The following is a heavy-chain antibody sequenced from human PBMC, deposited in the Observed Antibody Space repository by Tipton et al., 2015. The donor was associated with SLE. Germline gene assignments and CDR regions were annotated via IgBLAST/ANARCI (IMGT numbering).Heavy chain of an antibody. J-gene: IGHJ4*02. CDR1: GYSISSGYY. V-gene: IGHV4-38-2*02. Sequence: TLSLTCTVSGYSISSGYYWGWIRHPPGKGLEWIGSIFYNGRTKYDPSLESRVSISVDTSKNQFSLKLTSVTAADTAVYYCARDRYYGSGRFDYWGQGILVTVSS. CDR3: ARDRYYGSGRFDY. D-gene: IGHD3-10*01. CDR2: IFYNGRT.